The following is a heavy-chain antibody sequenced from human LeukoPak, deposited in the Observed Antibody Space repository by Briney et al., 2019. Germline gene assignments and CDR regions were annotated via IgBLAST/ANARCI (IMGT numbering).Heavy chain of an antibody. V-gene: IGHV4-31*03. D-gene: IGHD4-23*01. J-gene: IGHJ3*02. CDR1: GGSISSGGYY. CDR2: IYYSGST. CDR3: ARDGDYGGNSDAFDI. Sequence: SETLSLTCTVSGGSISSGGYYWSWIRQHPGKGLEWIGYIYYSGSTCYNPSLKSRVTISVDTSKNQFSLKLSSVTAADTAVYYCARDGDYGGNSDAFDIWGQGTMVTVSS.